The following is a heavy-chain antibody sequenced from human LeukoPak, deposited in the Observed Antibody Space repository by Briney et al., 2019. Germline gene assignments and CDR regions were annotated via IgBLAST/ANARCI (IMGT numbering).Heavy chain of an antibody. CDR1: GGSISIGNYR. D-gene: IGHD2-8*01. CDR2: VSYSGTT. Sequence: SETLSLTCTVSGGSISIGNYRWDWIRQPPGKGLEWIGAVSYSGTTFYNPSLMSRVTITVDTSMNQFSLKLSFVTAADSAMYFCARGTVLKLITYASFDYWGQGTLVTVSS. CDR3: ARGTVLKLITYASFDY. J-gene: IGHJ4*02. V-gene: IGHV4-39*01.